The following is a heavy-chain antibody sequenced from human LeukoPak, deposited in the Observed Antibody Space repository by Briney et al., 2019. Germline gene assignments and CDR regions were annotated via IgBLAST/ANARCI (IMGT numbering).Heavy chain of an antibody. CDR2: INPNSGGT. CDR1: RYTFTDYY. CDR3: AKVVHGTVAFDI. J-gene: IGHJ3*02. D-gene: IGHD2-2*01. V-gene: IGHV1-2*02. Sequence: ASVKVSCKASRYTFTDYYVHWVRQAPGQGLEWMGWINPNSGGTNYAQKFQGRVTMTRDTSISTAYMDLSRLRSDDTAVYYCAKVVHGTVAFDIWGQGTLVTVSS.